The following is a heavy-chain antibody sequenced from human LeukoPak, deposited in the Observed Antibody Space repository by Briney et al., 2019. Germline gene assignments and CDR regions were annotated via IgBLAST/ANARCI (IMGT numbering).Heavy chain of an antibody. J-gene: IGHJ4*02. V-gene: IGHV3-30-3*01. Sequence: GGSLRLSCAASGFTFSSYAMHWVRQAPGKGLGGVAVISYDGSNKYYADSVKGRFTISRDNSKNTLYLQMNSLRAEDTAVYYCARGAYDSSGLQDYWGQGTLVTVSS. D-gene: IGHD3-22*01. CDR1: GFTFSSYA. CDR3: ARGAYDSSGLQDY. CDR2: ISYDGSNK.